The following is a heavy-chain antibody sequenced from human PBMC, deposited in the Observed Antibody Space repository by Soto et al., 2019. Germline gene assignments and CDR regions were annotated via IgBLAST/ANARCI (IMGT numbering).Heavy chain of an antibody. D-gene: IGHD3-9*01. V-gene: IGHV5-51*01. J-gene: IGHJ4*02. CDR1: GYSFTSYW. CDR2: IYPGDSDT. Sequence: GESLKISCKGSGYSFTSYWIGRVRQMPGKGLEWMGIIYPGDSDTRYSPSFQGQVTISADKSISTAYLQWSSLKASDTAMYYCARQSGITIFWAHVDYWGQGTLVTVSS. CDR3: ARQSGITIFWAHVDY.